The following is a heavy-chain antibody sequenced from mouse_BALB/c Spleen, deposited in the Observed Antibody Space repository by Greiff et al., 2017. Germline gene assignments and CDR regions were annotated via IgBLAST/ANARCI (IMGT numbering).Heavy chain of an antibody. V-gene: IGHV2-9*02. CDR2: IWAGGST. CDR3: ARGKYGKPLAY. J-gene: IGHJ3*01. CDR1: GFSLTSYG. Sequence: VQRVESGPGLVAPSQSLSITCTVSGFSLTSYGVHWVRQPPGKGLEWLGVIWAGGSTNYNSALMSRLSISKDNSKSQVFLKMNSLQTDDTAMYYCARGKYGKPLAYWGQGTLVTVSA. D-gene: IGHD2-10*02.